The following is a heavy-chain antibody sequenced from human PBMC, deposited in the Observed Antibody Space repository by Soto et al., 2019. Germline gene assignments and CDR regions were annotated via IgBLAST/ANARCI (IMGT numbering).Heavy chain of an antibody. CDR2: VDHSGST. Sequence: QVQLQESGPGLVKASGTLSLTCTVSGGSIITRNWWSWVRQPPGKGLEWIGAVDHSGSTNYNPALQSRVTISVDMSKNKFSLKLTPATTADTAVNYCARREALFGTAGAPVEWGQGTLVNVSS. D-gene: IGHD3-16*01. J-gene: IGHJ4*02. CDR3: ARREALFGTAGAPVE. CDR1: GGSIITRNW. V-gene: IGHV4-4*02.